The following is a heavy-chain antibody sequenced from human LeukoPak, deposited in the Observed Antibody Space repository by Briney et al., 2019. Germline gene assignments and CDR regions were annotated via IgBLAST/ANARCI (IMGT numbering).Heavy chain of an antibody. Sequence: GGSLRVSCAASGFTFSSYAMHWVRQAPGKGLEWVAVISYDGSNKYYADSVKGRFTISRGNSKNTLYLQMNSLRAEDTAVYYCARAPGIQLWKFDYWGQGTLVTVSS. CDR1: GFTFSSYA. V-gene: IGHV3-30-3*01. D-gene: IGHD5-18*01. CDR2: ISYDGSNK. J-gene: IGHJ4*02. CDR3: ARAPGIQLWKFDY.